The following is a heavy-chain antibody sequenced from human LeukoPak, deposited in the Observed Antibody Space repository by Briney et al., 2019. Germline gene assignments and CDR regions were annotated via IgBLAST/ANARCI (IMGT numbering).Heavy chain of an antibody. CDR2: IRYDGSNK. D-gene: IGHD1-14*01. CDR3: ARVTGDAFDI. CDR1: GFTFSSYG. V-gene: IGHV3-30*02. Sequence: GGSLRLSCVVSGFTFSSYGMYWVRQAPGKGLEWVAFIRYDGSNKYYADSVKGRFTISRDNSKNTLYLQMNSLRAEDTAVYYCARVTGDAFDIWGQGTMVTVSS. J-gene: IGHJ3*02.